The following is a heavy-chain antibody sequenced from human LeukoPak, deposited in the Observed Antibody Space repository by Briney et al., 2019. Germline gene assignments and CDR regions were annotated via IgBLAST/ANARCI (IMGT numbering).Heavy chain of an antibody. D-gene: IGHD1-14*01. Sequence: SETLSLTCTVSGYSISSGYYWGWIRQPPGKGLEWIGSIYHSGSTYYNPSLKSRVTISVDTSKNQFSLKLSSVTAADTAVYYCARDSADGTGTDYWGQGTLVTVSS. CDR2: IYHSGST. CDR3: ARDSADGTGTDY. J-gene: IGHJ4*02. V-gene: IGHV4-38-2*02. CDR1: GYSISSGYY.